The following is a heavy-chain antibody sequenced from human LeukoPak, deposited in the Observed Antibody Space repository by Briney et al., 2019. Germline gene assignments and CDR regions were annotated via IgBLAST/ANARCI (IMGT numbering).Heavy chain of an antibody. J-gene: IGHJ4*02. CDR2: ISSSAATI. D-gene: IGHD3-16*02. Sequence: GGSLRLSCAASGFTFSDYYMSWIRQAPGKGLEWVSYISSSAATIYYADSVKGRFTISRDNAKKSLYLQMNSLRAEDTAVYYCARGPYDYVWGSYRRDYFDYWGQGTLVTVSS. V-gene: IGHV3-11*04. CDR1: GFTFSDYY. CDR3: ARGPYDYVWGSYRRDYFDY.